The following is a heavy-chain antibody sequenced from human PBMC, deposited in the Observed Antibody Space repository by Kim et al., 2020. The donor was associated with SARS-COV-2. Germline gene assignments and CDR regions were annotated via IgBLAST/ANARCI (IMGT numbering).Heavy chain of an antibody. D-gene: IGHD1-7*01. CDR2: INPSSGGT. Sequence: ASVKVSCKASGYTFTGYYMHWVRQAPGQGLEWMGWINPSSGGTNYAQKFQGRVTMTRDTSISTAYMELSRLRSDDTAVYYCARDGVELPFDYWGQGTLVTVSS. V-gene: IGHV1-2*02. J-gene: IGHJ4*02. CDR1: GYTFTGYY. CDR3: ARDGVELPFDY.